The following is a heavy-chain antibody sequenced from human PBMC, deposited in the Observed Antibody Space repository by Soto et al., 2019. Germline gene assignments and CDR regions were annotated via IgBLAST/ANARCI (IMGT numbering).Heavy chain of an antibody. Sequence: QVQLVESGGGVVQPGRSLRLSCAASGFTFSSYAMHWVRQAPGKGLEWVAVISYDGSNKYYADSVKGRFTISRDNSKNTLYLQMNSLRAEDTAVYYCARDSPGYSSSWYAFNYYYYGMDVWGQGTTVTVSS. CDR3: ARDSPGYSSSWYAFNYYYYGMDV. D-gene: IGHD6-13*01. CDR2: ISYDGSNK. CDR1: GFTFSSYA. V-gene: IGHV3-30-3*01. J-gene: IGHJ6*02.